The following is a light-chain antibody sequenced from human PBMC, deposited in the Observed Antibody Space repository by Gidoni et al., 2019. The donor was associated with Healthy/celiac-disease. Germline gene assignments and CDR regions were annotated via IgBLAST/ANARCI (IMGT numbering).Light chain of an antibody. V-gene: IGLV1-40*01. CDR3: QSYDSSLSGSV. Sequence: SVLTPPPSVSGAIGQRVNISCTGSSSNTGAGYDVHWDQQLPVTAPNLLIYGNSNRPAGVPDRFSGSKSGTAASLAITGRKAEDEADYYSQSYDSSLSGSVFGGGTKRTVL. CDR2: GNS. CDR1: SSNTGAGYD. J-gene: IGLJ2*01.